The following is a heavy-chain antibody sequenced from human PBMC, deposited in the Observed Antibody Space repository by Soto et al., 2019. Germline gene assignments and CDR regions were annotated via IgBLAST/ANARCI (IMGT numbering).Heavy chain of an antibody. V-gene: IGHV3-9*01. CDR3: ARVLTAIVTNYFDY. J-gene: IGHJ4*02. Sequence: GGSLRLSCAASGFTFDDYAMHWVRQAPGKVLEWVSGSSWNSGSIGYADSVKGRFTISRDNGKNSLYLQMNSLRAEDTVLYYWARVLTAIVTNYFDYWGQRTLVAV. CDR2: SSWNSGSI. D-gene: IGHD5-18*01. CDR1: GFTFDDYA.